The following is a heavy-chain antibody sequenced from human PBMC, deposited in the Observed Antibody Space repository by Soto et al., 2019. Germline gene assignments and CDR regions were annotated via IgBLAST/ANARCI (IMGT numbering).Heavy chain of an antibody. CDR1: GFTFSSYW. CDR3: AREIPTYYYYGMDV. J-gene: IGHJ6*02. CDR2: INSDGSST. Sequence: GGSLRLSCAASGFTFSSYWMHWVRQAPGKGLVWVSRINSDGSSTSYADSVKGRFTTSRDNAKNTLYLQMNSLRAEDTAVYYCAREIPTYYYYGMDVWGQGTTVTVSS. V-gene: IGHV3-74*01. D-gene: IGHD2-2*02.